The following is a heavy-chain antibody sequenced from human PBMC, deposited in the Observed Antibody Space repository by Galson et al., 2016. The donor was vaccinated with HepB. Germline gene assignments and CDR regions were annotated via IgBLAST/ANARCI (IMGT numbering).Heavy chain of an antibody. V-gene: IGHV3-74*01. CDR1: GFTFSNYW. J-gene: IGHJ4*02. CDR2: INAAGTNI. CDR3: SRTYGDFDY. Sequence: SLRLSCAASGFTFSNYWMHWVRQGPGQGLVWVSRINAAGTNIKYADSVKGRFTVSRDNAKDTLFLELSNLTAEDTATYYCSRTYGDFDYWGQGTLVIASS. D-gene: IGHD4-17*01.